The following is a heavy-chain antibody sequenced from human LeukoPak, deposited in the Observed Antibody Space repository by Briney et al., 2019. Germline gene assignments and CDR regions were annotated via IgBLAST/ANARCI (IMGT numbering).Heavy chain of an antibody. V-gene: IGHV4-4*02. CDR1: GGSIRSSNW. D-gene: IGHD3-10*01. CDR2: IYHSGST. J-gene: IGHJ3*02. CDR3: ARAELLWFGETETDAFDI. Sequence: SETLSLTCAVSGGSIRSSNWWSWVRQPPGKGLEWIGEIYHSGSTNYNPSLKSRVTISVDKSKNQFFLKLSSVTAADTAVYYCARAELLWFGETETDAFDIWGRGTMITVSS.